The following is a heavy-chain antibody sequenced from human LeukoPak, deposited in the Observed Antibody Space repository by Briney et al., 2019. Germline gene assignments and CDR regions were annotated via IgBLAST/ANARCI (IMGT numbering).Heavy chain of an antibody. CDR1: GFTFSSYA. CDR2: ISGSGGST. D-gene: IGHD2-21*01. CDR3: AKDAGPLRVIGY. Sequence: GGSLRLSCAASGFTFSSYAMSWIRQAPGKGLEWVSAISGSGGSTYYADSVKGQFTISRDNSKNTLYLQMNSLRAEDTAVYYCAKDAGPLRVIGYWGQGTLVTVSS. J-gene: IGHJ4*02. V-gene: IGHV3-23*01.